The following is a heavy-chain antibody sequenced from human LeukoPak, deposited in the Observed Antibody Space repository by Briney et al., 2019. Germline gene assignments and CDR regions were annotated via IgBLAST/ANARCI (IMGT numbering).Heavy chain of an antibody. CDR3: ARGEDSSGYRNWFDP. D-gene: IGHD3-22*01. Sequence: GGSLRLSCAASGFTFSGYGMHWVRQAPGKGLEWVAFIRYDGSNKYYADSVKGRFTISRDNSKNTLYLQMNSLRAEDTAVYYCARGEDSSGYRNWFDPWGQGTLVTVSS. V-gene: IGHV3-30*02. J-gene: IGHJ5*02. CDR1: GFTFSGYG. CDR2: IRYDGSNK.